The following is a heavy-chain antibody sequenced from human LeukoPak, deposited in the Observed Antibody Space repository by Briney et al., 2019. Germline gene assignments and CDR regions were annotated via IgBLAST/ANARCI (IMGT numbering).Heavy chain of an antibody. D-gene: IGHD3-22*01. CDR2: IIPIFGTA. V-gene: IGHV1-69*13. J-gene: IGHJ3*02. CDR1: GGTFSSYA. CDR3: ARSSSGYSDDDAFDI. Sequence: ASVKVSCKASGGTFSSYAISWVRQAPGQGLEWMGGIIPIFGTANYAQKFQGRVTITADESTSTAYMELSSLRSEDTGVYYCARSSSGYSDDDAFDIWGQGTMVTVSS.